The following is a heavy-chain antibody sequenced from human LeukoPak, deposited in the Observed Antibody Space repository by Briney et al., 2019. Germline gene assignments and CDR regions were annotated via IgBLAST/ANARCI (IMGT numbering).Heavy chain of an antibody. D-gene: IGHD6-13*01. CDR3: ARSRLSSSWLPPDY. V-gene: IGHV3-21*01. J-gene: IGHJ4*02. CDR1: GFTFSSYS. CDR2: ISSSSSYI. Sequence: PGGSLRLSCAASGFTFSSYSMNWVRQAPGKGLEWVSSISSSSSYIYYADSVKGRFTISRDNAKDSLYLQMNSLRAGDTAVYYCARSRLSSSWLPPDYWGQGTLVTVSS.